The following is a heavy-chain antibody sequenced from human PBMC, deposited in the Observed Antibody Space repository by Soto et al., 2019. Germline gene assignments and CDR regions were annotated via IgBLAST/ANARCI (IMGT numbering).Heavy chain of an antibody. D-gene: IGHD3-10*01. CDR1: GFTFSNAW. CDR3: AKVLVLWFGDRTPPNWFDP. CDR2: IKSKTDGGTP. J-gene: IGHJ5*02. V-gene: IGHV3-15*07. Sequence: PGGSLRLSCAASGFTFSNAWINWVRQAPGKGLEWVGRIKSKTDGGTPDYAAPVKGRFAISRDDSKNTLYLQMNSLRAEDTAVYYCAKVLVLWFGDRTPPNWFDPWGQGTLVTVSS.